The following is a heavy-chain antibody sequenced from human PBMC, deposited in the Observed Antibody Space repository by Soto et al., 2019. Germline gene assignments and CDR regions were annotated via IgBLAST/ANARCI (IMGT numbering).Heavy chain of an antibody. J-gene: IGHJ4*02. V-gene: IGHV4-30-2*03. Sequence: SETLSLTCAVSGGSISSGGYSWSWIRQPPGKGLEWIGYIYYSGSTYYNPSLKSRVTISVDTSKNQFSLKLSSVTAADTAVYYCARHSPYYDYVWGSYRPRPPFDYWGQGTLVTVSS. CDR1: GGSISSGGYS. D-gene: IGHD3-16*02. CDR2: IYYSGST. CDR3: ARHSPYYDYVWGSYRPRPPFDY.